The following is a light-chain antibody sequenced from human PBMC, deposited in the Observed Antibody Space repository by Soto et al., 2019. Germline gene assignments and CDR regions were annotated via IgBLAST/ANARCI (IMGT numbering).Light chain of an antibody. CDR2: EVS. CDR3: SSYTSSSTLV. Sequence: QSALTQPASVSGSPGQSITISCTGTSSDVGGYNYVSWYQQHPGKAPKLMIYEVSNRPSGVSNRFSGSKSGNTASLTISGLHAEDEADYSCSSYTSSSTLVFGTATKLTVL. V-gene: IGLV2-14*01. CDR1: SSDVGGYNY. J-gene: IGLJ1*01.